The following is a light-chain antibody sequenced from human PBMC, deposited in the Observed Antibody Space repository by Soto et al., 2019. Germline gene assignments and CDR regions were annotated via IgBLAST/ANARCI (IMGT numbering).Light chain of an antibody. CDR3: QAWDSSTDVV. Sequence: SYELTQPPSVSVSPGQTASITCSGDKLGDKYTCWYQQKPGQSPVLVIYQHSQRPSGIPERFSGSNSGNTVTLTISGTQAMDEADYYCQAWDSSTDVVFGGGTKLTVL. CDR2: QHS. V-gene: IGLV3-1*01. J-gene: IGLJ2*01. CDR1: KLGDKY.